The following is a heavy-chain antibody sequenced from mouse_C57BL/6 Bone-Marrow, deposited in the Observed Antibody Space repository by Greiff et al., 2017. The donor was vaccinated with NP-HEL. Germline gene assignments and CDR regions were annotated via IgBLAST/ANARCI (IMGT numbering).Heavy chain of an antibody. CDR1: GYTFTSYG. V-gene: IGHV1-81*01. CDR3: ASLFDAWFAY. J-gene: IGHJ3*01. Sequence: VQLQQSGAELARPGASVKLSCKASGYTFTSYGISWVKQRTGQGLEWIGEIYPRSGNPYYNEKFKGKATLTADKSSSTAYIELRSLTSEDSAVYFCASLFDAWFAYWGQGTLVTVSA. CDR2: IYPRSGNP.